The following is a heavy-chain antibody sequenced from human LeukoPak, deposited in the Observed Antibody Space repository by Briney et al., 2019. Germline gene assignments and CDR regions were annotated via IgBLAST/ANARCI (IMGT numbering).Heavy chain of an antibody. CDR3: ARVPYGDRVGSYYMDV. J-gene: IGHJ6*03. V-gene: IGHV4-34*01. Sequence: PSETLSLTCAVYGGSFSGYYWSWIRQPPGKGLEWIGEINHSGSTNYNPSLKSRVTISVDTSKNQFSLKLSSVTAADTAVYYCARVPYGDRVGSYYMDVWGKGTTVTVSS. D-gene: IGHD4-17*01. CDR1: GGSFSGYY. CDR2: INHSGST.